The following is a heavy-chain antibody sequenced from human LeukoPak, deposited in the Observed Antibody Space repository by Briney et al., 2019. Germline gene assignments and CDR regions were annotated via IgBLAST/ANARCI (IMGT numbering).Heavy chain of an antibody. CDR2: INHSGST. CDR1: GGSFSGYY. J-gene: IGHJ1*01. CDR3: ARARNYHDSSGYPGYFQH. V-gene: IGHV4-34*01. D-gene: IGHD3-22*01. Sequence: SETLSLTCAVYGGSFSGYYWSWIRQPPGKGLEWIGEINHSGSTNYNPSLKSRVTISVDTSKNQFSLKLSSVTAADTAVYYCARARNYHDSSGYPGYFQHWGQGTLVTVSS.